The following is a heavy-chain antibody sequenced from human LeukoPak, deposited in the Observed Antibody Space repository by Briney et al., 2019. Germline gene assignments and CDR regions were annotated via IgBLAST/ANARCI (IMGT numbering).Heavy chain of an antibody. CDR1: GGSISSGDYY. CDR2: IYYSGST. Sequence: PSETLSLTCTVSGGSISSGDYYWSWIRQPPGKGLEWIGSIYYSGSTYYNPSLKSRVTISVDTSKNQFSLKLSSVTAADTAVYYCARRAYCGGDCWPPANWFDPWGQGTLVTVSS. CDR3: ARRAYCGGDCWPPANWFDP. V-gene: IGHV4-39*01. J-gene: IGHJ5*02. D-gene: IGHD2-21*01.